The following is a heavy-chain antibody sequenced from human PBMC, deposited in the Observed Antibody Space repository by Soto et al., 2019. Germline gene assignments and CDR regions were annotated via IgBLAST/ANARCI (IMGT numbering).Heavy chain of an antibody. CDR3: ATARAVTTPLYYYYYYMDV. Sequence: ASVKVSCKVSGYTLTELSMHWVRQAPGKGLEWMGGFDPEDGETIYAQKFQGRVTMTEDTSTDTAYMELSSLRSEDTAVYYCATARAVTTPLYYYYYYMDVWGKGTTVTVSS. D-gene: IGHD4-17*01. V-gene: IGHV1-24*01. CDR1: GYTLTELS. J-gene: IGHJ6*03. CDR2: FDPEDGET.